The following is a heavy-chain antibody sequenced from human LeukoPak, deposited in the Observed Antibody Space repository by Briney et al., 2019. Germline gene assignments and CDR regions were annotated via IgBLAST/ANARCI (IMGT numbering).Heavy chain of an antibody. CDR1: GYTFTSYG. V-gene: IGHV1-18*01. Sequence: ASVKASCKASGYTFTSYGISWVRQAPGQGLEWMGWISAYNGNTNYAQKLQGRVTMTTDTSTSTAYMELRSLRSDDTAVYYCARDRNTMVRGVIPGAYWGQGTLVTVSS. D-gene: IGHD3-10*01. CDR3: ARDRNTMVRGVIPGAY. CDR2: ISAYNGNT. J-gene: IGHJ4*02.